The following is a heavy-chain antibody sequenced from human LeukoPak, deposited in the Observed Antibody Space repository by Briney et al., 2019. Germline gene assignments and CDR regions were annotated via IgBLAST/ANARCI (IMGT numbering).Heavy chain of an antibody. CDR1: GFTFSSYG. D-gene: IGHD5-18*01. CDR2: IWYDGSNK. CDR3: ARVLGHGYNYRLPAPADY. V-gene: IGHV3-33*01. J-gene: IGHJ4*02. Sequence: GGSLRLSCAASGFTFSSYGMHWVRQAPGKGLEWVAVIWYDGSNKYYADSVKGRFTISRDNSKNTLYLQMNSLRAEDTAVYYCARVLGHGYNYRLPAPADYWGQGTLVTVSS.